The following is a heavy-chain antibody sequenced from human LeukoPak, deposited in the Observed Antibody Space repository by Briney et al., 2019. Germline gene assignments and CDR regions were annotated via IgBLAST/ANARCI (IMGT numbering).Heavy chain of an antibody. CDR3: ATSRRYCSSTSCYTDPYFDY. Sequence: GGSLRLSCAASGFTFSSYSMNWVRQAPGKGLEWVSSISDSSEYIYYADSVKGRFTLSRDNAKKSLYLQMNSLRAEDTAVYYCATSRRYCSSTSCYTDPYFDYWGQGTLVTVSS. CDR2: ISDSSEYI. CDR1: GFTFSSYS. V-gene: IGHV3-21*01. D-gene: IGHD2-2*02. J-gene: IGHJ4*02.